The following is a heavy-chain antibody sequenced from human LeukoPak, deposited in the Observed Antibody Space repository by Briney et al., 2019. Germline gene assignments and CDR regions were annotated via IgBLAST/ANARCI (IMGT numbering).Heavy chain of an antibody. J-gene: IGHJ4*02. V-gene: IGHV1-2*02. CDR1: GYSYTICC. D-gene: IGHD4-11*01. Sequence: ASVKVSCKASGYSYTICCMHWLRQAPGQGLEWMGWINPNSGGTNYAQKFLGRVTMTRDTSISTAYMELSRLRGDERVVYYCASLYGNYVASDYWGQGTLVTVSS. CDR2: INPNSGGT. CDR3: ASLYGNYVASDY.